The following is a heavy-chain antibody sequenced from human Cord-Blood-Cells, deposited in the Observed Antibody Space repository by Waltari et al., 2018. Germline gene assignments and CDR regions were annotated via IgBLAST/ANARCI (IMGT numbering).Heavy chain of an antibody. CDR3: ARGSLLSGYDYYDSSGYFDY. J-gene: IGHJ4*02. CDR2: IYHSGST. CDR1: GGSISSGGYS. V-gene: IGHV4-30-2*01. Sequence: QLQLQESGSGLVKPSQTLSLTCAVSGGSISSGGYSWSWIRQPPGTGLEWIGYIYHSGSTYYNPSLKSRVTISVDRSKNQFSLKLSSVTAADTAVYYCARGSLLSGYDYYDSSGYFDYWGQGTLVTVSS. D-gene: IGHD3-22*01.